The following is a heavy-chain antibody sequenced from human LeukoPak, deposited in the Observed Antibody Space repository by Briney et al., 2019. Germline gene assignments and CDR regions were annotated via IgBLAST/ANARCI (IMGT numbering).Heavy chain of an antibody. CDR3: ASLRRYYYGSGIYR. J-gene: IGHJ4*02. CDR2: INHSGST. Sequence: SETLSLTCAVSGGSFSGYYWSWIRQPPGKGLEWIGEINHSGSTNYNPSLKSRVTISVDTSNNQFSLKLSSVTAADTAVYYCASLRRYYYGSGIYRWGQGTLVTVSS. V-gene: IGHV4-34*01. CDR1: GGSFSGYY. D-gene: IGHD3-10*01.